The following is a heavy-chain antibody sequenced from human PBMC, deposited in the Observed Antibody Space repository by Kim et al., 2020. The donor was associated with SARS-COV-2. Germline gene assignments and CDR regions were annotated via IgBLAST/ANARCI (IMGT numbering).Heavy chain of an antibody. D-gene: IGHD3-22*01. CDR1: GFTFSSYG. Sequence: LSLTCAASGFTFSSYGMHWVRQAPGKGLEWVAVIWYDGSNKYYADSVKGRFTISRDNSKNTLYLQMNSLRAEDTAVYYCARAGLENYYDSSGYYGYYFDYWGQGTLVTVSS. J-gene: IGHJ4*02. CDR3: ARAGLENYYDSSGYYGYYFDY. CDR2: IWYDGSNK. V-gene: IGHV3-33*01.